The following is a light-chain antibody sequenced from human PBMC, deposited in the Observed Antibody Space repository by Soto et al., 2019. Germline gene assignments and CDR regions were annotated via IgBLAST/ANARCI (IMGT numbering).Light chain of an antibody. Sequence: EIVMTQSPATLSVSPGERATLSCRASQSISTELAWYQQKPGQPPRLLIYSASTRATGVPAGVTGSGSGSEFTLTISGLQSEDFAVYYCQQGHNWPLTFGQGTRLEI. V-gene: IGKV3-15*01. CDR1: QSISTE. J-gene: IGKJ2*01. CDR2: SAS. CDR3: QQGHNWPLT.